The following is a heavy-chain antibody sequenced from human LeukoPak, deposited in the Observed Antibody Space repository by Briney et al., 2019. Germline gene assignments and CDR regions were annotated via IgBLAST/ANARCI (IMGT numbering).Heavy chain of an antibody. CDR1: GVSITSGGYY. Sequence: SETLSLTCTVSGVSITSGGYYWSWIRQHPKRGLEWIGHISYRGSTYYNPSLNRRVIISVDTSKNQFSLKLNSVTAADTAVYYCARLGLIYDILTGYYAYNWFDPWGQGTLVTVPS. D-gene: IGHD3-9*01. CDR2: ISYRGST. CDR3: ARLGLIYDILTGYYAYNWFDP. V-gene: IGHV4-31*03. J-gene: IGHJ5*02.